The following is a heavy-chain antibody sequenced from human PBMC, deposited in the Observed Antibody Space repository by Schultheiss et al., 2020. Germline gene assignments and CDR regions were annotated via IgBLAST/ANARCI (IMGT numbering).Heavy chain of an antibody. CDR1: GFTFSSYA. CDR3: AKDRREYSSGWSGDY. Sequence: GGSLRLSCAASGFTFSSYAMSWVRQAPGKGLEWVAVISYDGSNKYYSDSVKGRFTISRDNSKNTLYLQMNSLRAEDTAVYYCAKDRREYSSGWSGDYWGQGTLVTVSS. D-gene: IGHD6-19*01. V-gene: IGHV3-30*18. CDR2: ISYDGSNK. J-gene: IGHJ4*02.